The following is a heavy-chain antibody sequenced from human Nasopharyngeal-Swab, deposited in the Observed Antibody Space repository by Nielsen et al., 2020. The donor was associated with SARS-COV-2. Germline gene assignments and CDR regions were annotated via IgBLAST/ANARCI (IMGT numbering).Heavy chain of an antibody. CDR2: VNEDGSRT. CDR3: VKHQGSSSDQ. Sequence: GESLKISCVASGVIFSDYWMHWVRQAPGKGLVWVSRVNEDGSRTDYADSVRGRFTTSKDNAKNTLYLQMNSLRVEDTAVYYCVKHQGSSSDQWGQGTLVTVSS. CDR1: GVIFSDYW. V-gene: IGHV3-74*01. J-gene: IGHJ4*02.